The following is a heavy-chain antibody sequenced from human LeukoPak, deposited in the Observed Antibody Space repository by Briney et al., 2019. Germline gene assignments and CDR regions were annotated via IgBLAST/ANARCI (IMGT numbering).Heavy chain of an antibody. CDR2: ISYDGSNK. J-gene: IGHJ2*01. D-gene: IGHD2-21*02. CDR1: GFTFSSYA. CDR3: ARDPSWGDPLPGWYFDL. Sequence: AGGSLRLSCAASGFTFSSYATHWVRQAPGKGLEWVAVISYDGSNKYYADSVKGRFTISRDNSKNTLYLQMNSLRAEDTAVYYCARDPSWGDPLPGWYFDLWGRGTLVTVSS. V-gene: IGHV3-30-3*01.